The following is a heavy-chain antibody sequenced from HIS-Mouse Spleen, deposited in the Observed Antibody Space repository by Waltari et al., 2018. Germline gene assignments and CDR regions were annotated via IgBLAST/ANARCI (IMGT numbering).Heavy chain of an antibody. J-gene: IGHJ4*02. CDR1: GFTVSSNY. Sequence: EVQLVETGGGLIQPGGSLRLSCAASGFTVSSNYMSWVRQAPGKGRGGVQLIYCGGSTYDADSAKGRFTIARDNSNNTLYLQMNSLRAEDTAVYYCARHYYYGSGSYYFDYWGQGTLVTVSS. D-gene: IGHD3-10*01. CDR3: ARHYYYGSGSYYFDY. V-gene: IGHV3-53*02. CDR2: IYCGGST.